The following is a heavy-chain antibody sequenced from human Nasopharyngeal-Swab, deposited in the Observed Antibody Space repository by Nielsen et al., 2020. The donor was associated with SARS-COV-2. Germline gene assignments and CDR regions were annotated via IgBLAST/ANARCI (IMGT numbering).Heavy chain of an antibody. J-gene: IGHJ4*02. D-gene: IGHD5-24*01. CDR3: ARDSRSATDLDY. Sequence: ASVKVSCKVSGYTLTELSMHWVRQAPGKGLEWMGGFDPEDGETIYAQKFQGRVTMTEDTSTDTAYMELSSLRSEDTAVYYCARDSRSATDLDYWGQGTLVTVSS. CDR1: GYTLTELS. V-gene: IGHV1-24*01. CDR2: FDPEDGET.